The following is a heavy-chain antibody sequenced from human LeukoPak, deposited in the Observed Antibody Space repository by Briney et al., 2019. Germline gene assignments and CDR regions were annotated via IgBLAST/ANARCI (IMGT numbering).Heavy chain of an antibody. V-gene: IGHV4-59*01. J-gene: IGHJ4*02. CDR1: VGSISNYL. Sequence: PSETLSLTCTVSVGSISNYLWSWIRQSPGQGPEWIGYISSSGTNYNPSLGSRVTISVDTSKNQFSLKLSSVTAADTAVYYCARDKSLRGNWFGNDYWGQGTLVTVSS. CDR3: ARDKSLRGNWFGNDY. CDR2: ISSSGT. D-gene: IGHD3-10*01.